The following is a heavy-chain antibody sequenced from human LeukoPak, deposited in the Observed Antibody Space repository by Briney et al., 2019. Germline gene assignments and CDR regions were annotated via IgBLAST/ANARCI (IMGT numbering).Heavy chain of an antibody. J-gene: IGHJ3*02. Sequence: SETLSLTCTVSGYSISSGYYWGWIRQPPGKGLEWIGSIYHSGSTYYNPSLKSRVTISVDTSKNQFSLKLSSVTAADTAVYYCARYRYGWLDMNAFDIWGQGTMVTVSS. CDR1: GYSISSGYY. V-gene: IGHV4-38-2*02. D-gene: IGHD2-8*02. CDR3: ARYRYGWLDMNAFDI. CDR2: IYHSGST.